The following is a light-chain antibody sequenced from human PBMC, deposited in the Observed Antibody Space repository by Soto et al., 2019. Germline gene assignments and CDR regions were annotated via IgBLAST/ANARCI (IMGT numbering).Light chain of an antibody. CDR3: QQQYMNPIT. CDR1: EGVLYSAKNKNF. Sequence: EIVMTQSPDHLVVSLGEMATIHGKFSEGVLYSAKNKNFLTWYQQKPGQPPKXXXYWASTRESGVPDRFTGSGSGTDCTLTINSLKAEDGTVYDGQQQYMNPITFRQGTRLEIK. CDR2: WAS. J-gene: IGKJ5*01. V-gene: IGKV4-1*01.